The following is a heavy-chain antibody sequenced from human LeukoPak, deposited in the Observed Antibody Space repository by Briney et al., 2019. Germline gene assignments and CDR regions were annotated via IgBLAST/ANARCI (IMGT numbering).Heavy chain of an antibody. V-gene: IGHV1-2*06. Sequence: VASVKVSCKASGYNFTKYPMHRVRQAPGQGLEWMGRIYPSSGGTNYAQKFQGRITLTTDTSINTAYMELSRLRFDDTAVYYCARDLPFEDWGQGTLVTVSS. D-gene: IGHD2/OR15-2a*01. CDR1: GYNFTKYP. CDR2: IYPSSGGT. CDR3: ARDLPFED. J-gene: IGHJ4*02.